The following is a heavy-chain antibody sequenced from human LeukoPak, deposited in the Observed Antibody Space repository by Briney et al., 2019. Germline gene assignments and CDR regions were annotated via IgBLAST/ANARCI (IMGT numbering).Heavy chain of an antibody. Sequence: ASVKVSCKASGYTFTSYGISWVRQAPGQGLEWMGWISAYNGNTNYAQKLQGRVTMTTDTSTSTAYMELRSLRSEDTAVYYCATSRSQIFGVHYYYYYYMDVWGKGTTVTVSS. V-gene: IGHV1-18*01. J-gene: IGHJ6*03. CDR1: GYTFTSYG. CDR2: ISAYNGNT. CDR3: ATSRSQIFGVHYYYYYYMDV. D-gene: IGHD3-3*01.